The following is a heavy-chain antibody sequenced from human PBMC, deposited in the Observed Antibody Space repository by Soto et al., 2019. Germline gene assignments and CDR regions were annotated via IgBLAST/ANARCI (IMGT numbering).Heavy chain of an antibody. CDR2: ISAYNGNT. Sequence: RASVKVSCKASGYTFTSYGVSWVRQAPGQGLEWMGWISAYNGNTDYAQKFQARVTMTKDTSTSAAYMELRSLRSDDTAMYYCARDRSSSDYWGQGTLVTVSS. CDR3: ARDRSSSDY. V-gene: IGHV1-18*01. J-gene: IGHJ4*02. D-gene: IGHD6-6*01. CDR1: GYTFTSYG.